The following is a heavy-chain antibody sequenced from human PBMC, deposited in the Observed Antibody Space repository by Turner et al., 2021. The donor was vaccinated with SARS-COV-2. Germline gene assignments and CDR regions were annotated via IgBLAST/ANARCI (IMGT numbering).Heavy chain of an antibody. CDR3: ARHQGSTSGYDHGMNV. Sequence: QVQLQVSGPGLVRPSETLSLTCTVSGGSICSKSWSWIRQSPGRGLEWIGYFYKIGSIDYNPTLRSRVTISVDTSKNQLSLNLISMTAADTAVYYCARHQGSTSGYDHGMNVWGQGTAVIVSS. J-gene: IGHJ6*02. V-gene: IGHV4-59*08. CDR2: FYKIGSI. CDR1: GGSICSKS. D-gene: IGHD1-1*01.